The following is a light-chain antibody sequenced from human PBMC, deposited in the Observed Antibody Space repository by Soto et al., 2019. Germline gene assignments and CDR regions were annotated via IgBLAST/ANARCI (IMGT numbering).Light chain of an antibody. J-gene: IGLJ1*01. Sequence: QSALTQPASVSGSPGQSITISCTGTSSDVGGYNYVSWYQHHPGKAPKLMIYDVSNRPSGVSNRFSGSKSGNTASLTISGLQAEDEANYYCSSYTSSSTLVVFGTGTKVTVL. V-gene: IGLV2-14*03. CDR3: SSYTSSSTLVV. CDR2: DVS. CDR1: SSDVGGYNY.